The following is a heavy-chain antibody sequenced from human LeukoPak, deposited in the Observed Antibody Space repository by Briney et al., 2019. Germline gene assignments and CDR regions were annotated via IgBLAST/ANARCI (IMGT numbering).Heavy chain of an antibody. J-gene: IGHJ4*02. Sequence: GGSLRLSCGGSGFILSSHAMTWVRQAPGKGREWVSTFRGDRGGAYYAESLRGRFVISRDNSKSTLYLQVNSLSAEDTAIYYCSKGQELDDGVLESWGRGTLVTVSS. CDR3: SKGQELDDGVLES. CDR1: GFILSSHA. D-gene: IGHD1-1*01. V-gene: IGHV3-23*01. CDR2: FRGDRGGA.